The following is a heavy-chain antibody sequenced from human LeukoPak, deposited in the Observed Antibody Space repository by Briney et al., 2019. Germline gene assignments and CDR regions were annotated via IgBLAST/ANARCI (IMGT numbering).Heavy chain of an antibody. V-gene: IGHV3-23*01. CDR1: GFTFSSYA. CDR3: AKGGVVVVAAHYFDY. CDR2: ISGSGGST. Sequence: PGGSLRLSYAASGFTFSSYAMSWVRQAPGKGLEWVSAISGSGGSTYYADSVKGRFTISRDNSKNTLYLQMNSLRAEDTAVYYCAKGGVVVVAAHYFDYWGQGTLVTVSS. J-gene: IGHJ4*02. D-gene: IGHD2-15*01.